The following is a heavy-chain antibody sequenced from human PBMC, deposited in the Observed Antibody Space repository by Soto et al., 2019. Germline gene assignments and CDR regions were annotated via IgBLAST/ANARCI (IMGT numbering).Heavy chain of an antibody. J-gene: IGHJ4*02. V-gene: IGHV3-33*08. D-gene: IGHD2-2*01. CDR3: ARENAPPYFDY. CDR2: TWYNGKKT. CDR1: GFTFNDFG. Sequence: QVHLVESGGGVVQPGRSLRLSCAASGFTFNDFGIHWVRQAPGKGLEWVAVTWYNGKKTDYVDSVKGRFIISRDISKNTVYLKMNRLRDDYTAGYYCARENAPPYFDYWGQGTLVTVSS.